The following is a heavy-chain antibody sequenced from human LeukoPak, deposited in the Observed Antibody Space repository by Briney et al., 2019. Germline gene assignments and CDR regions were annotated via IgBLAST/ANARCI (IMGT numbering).Heavy chain of an antibody. Sequence: PSETLSLTCTVSGGSISSSSCYWGWIRQPPGKGLEWIGSIYYSGSTYYNPSLKSRVTISVDTSKNQFSLKLSSVTAADTAVYYCAREGIVVVPAAIAILNNWFDPWGQGTLVTVSS. CDR3: AREGIVVVPAAIAILNNWFDP. J-gene: IGHJ5*02. D-gene: IGHD2-2*01. CDR2: IYYSGST. V-gene: IGHV4-39*07. CDR1: GGSISSSSCY.